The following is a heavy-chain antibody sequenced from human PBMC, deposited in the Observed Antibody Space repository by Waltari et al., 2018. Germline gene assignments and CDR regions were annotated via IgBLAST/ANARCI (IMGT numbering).Heavy chain of an antibody. V-gene: IGHV4-59*11. CDR1: GGSISSHY. J-gene: IGHJ4*02. CDR3: ARETYYFDY. Sequence: QVQLQESGPGLVKPSETLSLTCTVSGGSISSHYWSWIRQPPGTGLEWIGYIYYSGSTNYNPSLKSRVTISVDTSKNQFSLKLSSVTAADTAVYYCARETYYFDYWGQGTLVTVSS. CDR2: IYYSGST.